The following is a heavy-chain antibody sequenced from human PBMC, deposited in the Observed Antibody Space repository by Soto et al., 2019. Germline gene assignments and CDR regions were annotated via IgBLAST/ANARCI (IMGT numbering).Heavy chain of an antibody. D-gene: IGHD3-16*01. CDR2: ISYDGRNE. Sequence: GGSLRLSCTASGFTFSSYGMHWVRQAPGKGLEWVAVISYDGRNEYYADSVKGRFTISRDNSKNTLYLQMNSLRTEDTAVYYCGKDRSSVWGYFGYWGQGTLVTVSS. J-gene: IGHJ4*02. CDR1: GFTFSSYG. CDR3: GKDRSSVWGYFGY. V-gene: IGHV3-30*18.